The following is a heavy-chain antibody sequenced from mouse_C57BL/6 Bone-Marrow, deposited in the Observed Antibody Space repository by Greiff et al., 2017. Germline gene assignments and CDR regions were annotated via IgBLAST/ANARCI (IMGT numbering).Heavy chain of an antibody. CDR3: VRDDGYYVLGYFDV. V-gene: IGHV10-1*01. CDR2: IRSKSNNYAT. CDR1: GFSFNTYA. J-gene: IGHJ1*03. Sequence: EVKLVESGGGLVQPKGSLKLSCAASGFSFNTYAMNWVRQAPGKGLEWVARIRSKSNNYATYYADSVKDRFTISRDDSESMLYLQMNNLKTEDTAMYYCVRDDGYYVLGYFDVWGTGTTVTVSS. D-gene: IGHD2-3*01.